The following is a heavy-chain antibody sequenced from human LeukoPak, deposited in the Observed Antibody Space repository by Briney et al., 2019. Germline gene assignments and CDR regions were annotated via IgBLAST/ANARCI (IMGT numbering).Heavy chain of an antibody. Sequence: PGGSLRLSCAASGFTLSRNYMSWVRQAPGKGLEWVSDIYAGGSKYYADSVKGRFTISRDNSKNTLYLQMNSPRAEDTAVYYCASWTYYYHSSGYYWGQGTLVTVSS. D-gene: IGHD3-22*01. J-gene: IGHJ4*02. CDR1: GFTLSRNY. CDR3: ASWTYYYHSSGYY. CDR2: IYAGGSK. V-gene: IGHV3-53*01.